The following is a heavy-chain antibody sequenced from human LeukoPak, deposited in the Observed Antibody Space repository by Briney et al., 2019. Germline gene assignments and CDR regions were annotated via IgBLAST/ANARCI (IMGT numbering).Heavy chain of an antibody. D-gene: IGHD5-24*01. CDR3: ARDKGEMATVAADAFDI. Sequence: SETLSLTCTVSGGSISSYYWSWIRQPPGKGLEWIGYIYYSGSTYYNPSLKSRVTISVDTSKNQFSLKLSSVTAADTAVYYCARDKGEMATVAADAFDIWGQGTMVTVSS. V-gene: IGHV4-59*12. CDR2: IYYSGST. J-gene: IGHJ3*02. CDR1: GGSISSYY.